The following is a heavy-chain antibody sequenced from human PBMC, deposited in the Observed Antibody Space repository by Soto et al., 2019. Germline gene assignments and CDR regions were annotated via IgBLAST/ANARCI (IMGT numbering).Heavy chain of an antibody. CDR2: INPSGGTT. CDR1: GYTFTSQY. Sequence: GASVKVSCKASGYTFTSQYIHWVRQAPGQGLEWMGIINPSGGTTTYAQKFQGRVTMTRDTSTSTVYMELSSLRSDDTAVYYCASCSTSCYYGMDVWGQGTTVTVSS. D-gene: IGHD2-2*01. CDR3: ASCSTSCYYGMDV. J-gene: IGHJ6*02. V-gene: IGHV1-46*01.